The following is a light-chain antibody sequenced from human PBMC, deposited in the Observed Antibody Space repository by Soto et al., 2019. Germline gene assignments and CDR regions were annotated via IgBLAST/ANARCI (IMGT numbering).Light chain of an antibody. V-gene: IGKV1-5*01. CDR3: QQSYNSLLLT. J-gene: IGKJ4*01. CDR2: DAS. Sequence: DIQMTQSPSTLSASVGDRVTITCRASQSIISWLAWYQQTPGKAPKLLIYDASSLESGVSSRFSGSGSGTDFTLTISSLQPEDFATYYCQQSYNSLLLTFGGGTKGDIK. CDR1: QSIISW.